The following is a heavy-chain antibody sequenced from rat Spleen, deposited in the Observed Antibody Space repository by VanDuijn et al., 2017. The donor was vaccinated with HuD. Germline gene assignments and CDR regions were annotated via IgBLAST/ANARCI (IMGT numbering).Heavy chain of an antibody. CDR1: GYSITSNY. CDR2: INSEGTT. Sequence: EVQLLESGPGLVKPSQSLSLTCSVTGYSITSNYWGWIRKFPGNKLEWMGYINSEGTTNYNPSLKSRISITRDTSKNQFFLQVNSVTTEDTATYYCARDNNYKAYWGQGVMVTVSS. V-gene: IGHV3-3*01. D-gene: IGHD1-10*01. J-gene: IGHJ2*01. CDR3: ARDNNYKAY.